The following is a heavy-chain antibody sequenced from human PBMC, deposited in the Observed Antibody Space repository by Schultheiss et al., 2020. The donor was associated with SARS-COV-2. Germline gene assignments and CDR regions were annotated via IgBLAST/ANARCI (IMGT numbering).Heavy chain of an antibody. J-gene: IGHJ4*02. CDR1: GDSIITTSYY. CDR3: ARQGNTLQTDS. V-gene: IGHV4-39*01. D-gene: IGHD5-24*01. Sequence: SETLSLTCTVSGDSIITTSYYWAWIRQPPGKGLEWIGNTYYTGVTWGTYSNPSLRSRVTISVDTSKNHFSLRVSSVTAADTALYFCARQGNTLQTDSGGQGPLVTVSS. CDR2: TYYTGVTWGT.